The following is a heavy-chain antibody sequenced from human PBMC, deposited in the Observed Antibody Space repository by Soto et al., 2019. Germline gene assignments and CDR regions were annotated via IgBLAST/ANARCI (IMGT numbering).Heavy chain of an antibody. J-gene: IGHJ4*02. Sequence: QVQLVQSGAEVKKPESSVKVSCKAPGGTFSTYAISWVRQAPGQGLEWMGGIIPMFGTANYAQRFQDRVTITADESTNTAYMELSSLRSEDTAVYFCASGILLWLRRINNGYSGWGQGTLVTVSS. D-gene: IGHD5-12*01. V-gene: IGHV1-69*12. CDR3: ASGILLWLRRINNGYSG. CDR2: IIPMFGTA. CDR1: GGTFSTYA.